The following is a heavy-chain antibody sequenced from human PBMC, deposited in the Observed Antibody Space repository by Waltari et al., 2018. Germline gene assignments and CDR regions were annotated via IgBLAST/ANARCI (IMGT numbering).Heavy chain of an antibody. Sequence: QVQLVQSGAEVKKPGSYVQVTCKAAGGTFSRYAISGVRQAPGKGLEWMGRIIPIFGTTNYAQKFQGRVTITADKSTSTAYMELSSLRSEDTAVYYCATDHPDGNWFDPWGQGTLVTVSS. CDR3: ATDHPDGNWFDP. V-gene: IGHV1-69*08. CDR1: GGTFSRYA. CDR2: IIPIFGTT. J-gene: IGHJ5*02.